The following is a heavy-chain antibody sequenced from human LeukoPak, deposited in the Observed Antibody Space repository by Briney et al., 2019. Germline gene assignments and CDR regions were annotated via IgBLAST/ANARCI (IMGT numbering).Heavy chain of an antibody. J-gene: IGHJ4*02. CDR1: GGSFSGYY. D-gene: IGHD5-24*01. Sequence: SETLSLTCAVYGGSFSGYYWSWIRQPPGKGLEWIGEINHSGSTNYNPSLKSRVTISVDTSKNQFSLKLSSVTAADTAVYYCARTLEMATFDYWGQGTLVAVSS. V-gene: IGHV4-34*01. CDR2: INHSGST. CDR3: ARTLEMATFDY.